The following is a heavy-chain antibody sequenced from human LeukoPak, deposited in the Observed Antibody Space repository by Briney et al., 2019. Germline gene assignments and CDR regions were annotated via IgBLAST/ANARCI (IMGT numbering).Heavy chain of an antibody. CDR1: GFSFSDSA. J-gene: IGHJ5*02. CDR3: AKGGQDLDFGRFDI. V-gene: IGHV3-23*01. Sequence: PWGSLSLSCASSGFSFSDSAMSWVRHSPGEGLKWVSSISDTGGRTYYADSVKGRLTITRDNSRNTVNLQMNGLRADDTARYYCAKGGQDLDFGRFDIWGQGTLVIVSS. D-gene: IGHD3-10*01. CDR2: ISDTGGRT.